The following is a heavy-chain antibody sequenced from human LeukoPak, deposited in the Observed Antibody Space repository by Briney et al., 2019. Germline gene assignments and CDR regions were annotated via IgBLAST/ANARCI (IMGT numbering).Heavy chain of an antibody. V-gene: IGHV4-39*07. CDR2: IYYSGST. CDR1: GGSISSSSYY. Sequence: RSSETLSLTCTVSGGSISSSSYYWVWIRQPPGKGLEWIGTIYYSGSTYYKPSLKRRVTISVDTSKNQFSLKLSSVTAADTAVYYCAREVDAAAAYNWFDPWGQGTLVTVSS. D-gene: IGHD2-2*01. CDR3: AREVDAAAAYNWFDP. J-gene: IGHJ5*02.